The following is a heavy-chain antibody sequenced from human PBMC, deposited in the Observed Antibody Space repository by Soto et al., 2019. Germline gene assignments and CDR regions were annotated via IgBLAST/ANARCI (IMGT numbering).Heavy chain of an antibody. J-gene: IGHJ6*02. D-gene: IGHD3-10*01. CDR2: IYPGDSDT. Sequence: PGESLKISCKGSGYIFTSYWIAWVRQLPGKGLEWMGIIYPGDSDTRYSPSFQGQVSISADKSIDTAYLQWSSLRASDTAMYYCARGTHYYGLDFWGQGTTVTVSS. V-gene: IGHV5-51*01. CDR1: GYIFTSYW. CDR3: ARGTHYYGLDF.